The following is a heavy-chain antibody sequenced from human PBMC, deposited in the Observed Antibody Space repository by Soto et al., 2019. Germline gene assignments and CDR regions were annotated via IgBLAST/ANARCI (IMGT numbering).Heavy chain of an antibody. D-gene: IGHD6-13*01. Sequence: QVQLRESGPGLVKPSETLSLTCSVSGGSVSSGTYYWSWIRQPPGKGLEWIGYIYDSRSTNYNPSLKSRVTISLDTSKNQFSLKLSSVTAADSAIDFCASGSSVSAYIDYWGQGTLVTDSS. CDR3: ASGSSVSAYIDY. V-gene: IGHV4-61*01. J-gene: IGHJ4*02. CDR2: IYDSRST. CDR1: GGSVSSGTYY.